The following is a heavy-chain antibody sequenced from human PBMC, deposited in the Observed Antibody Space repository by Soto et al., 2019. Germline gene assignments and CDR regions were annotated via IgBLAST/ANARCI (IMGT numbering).Heavy chain of an antibody. V-gene: IGHV4-39*01. Sequence: SETRTLDRPVSSDSIYRWTPYYGWNRQPPGKGLEWIGSIYYRGNTYYNPSLQTRVTISLDKSKSQFSLRLNSVTAADSAVYFCARLEGLATISYYFYFWGQGAQVTVSS. D-gene: IGHD3-9*01. CDR1: SDSIYRWTPY. J-gene: IGHJ4*02. CDR2: IYYRGNT. CDR3: ARLEGLATISYYFYF.